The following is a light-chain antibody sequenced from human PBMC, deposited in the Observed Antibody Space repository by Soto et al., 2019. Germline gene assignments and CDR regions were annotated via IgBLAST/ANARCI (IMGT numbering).Light chain of an antibody. CDR1: QSVGTN. V-gene: IGKV3D-15*01. Sequence: EVVMTQSPATLSMSPGERAPPSCRASQSVGTNLAWYQPTPFQSPRLLMYGASTGATGIPARFSGRGSGTEFTLTISSLQSEDYAIYYGQQYTDWPWTFGQGTKVDIX. J-gene: IGKJ1*01. CDR3: QQYTDWPWT. CDR2: GAS.